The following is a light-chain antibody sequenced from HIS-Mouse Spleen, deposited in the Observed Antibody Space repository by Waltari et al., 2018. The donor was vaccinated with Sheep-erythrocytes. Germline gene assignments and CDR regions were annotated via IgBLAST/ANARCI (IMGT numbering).Light chain of an antibody. Sequence: QSALTQPRSVSGSPGQSVTIPCTGTSCDVGGYNYVAWYQQHPGKAPKLMIYDVSKRPSGVPDRFSGSKSGNTASLTISGLQAEDEADYYCCSYAGSYNHVFATGTKVTVL. CDR2: DVS. J-gene: IGLJ1*01. CDR1: SCDVGGYNY. V-gene: IGLV2-11*01. CDR3: CSYAGSYNHV.